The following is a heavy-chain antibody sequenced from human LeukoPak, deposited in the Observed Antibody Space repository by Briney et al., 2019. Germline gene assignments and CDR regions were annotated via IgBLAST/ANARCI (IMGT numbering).Heavy chain of an antibody. J-gene: IGHJ5*02. CDR1: GYTFTSYD. CDR2: MNPNSGNT. CDR3: AREFRYGDNNWFDP. D-gene: IGHD4-17*01. Sequence: ASVKVSCKASGYTFTSYDINWVRQATGQGLEWMGWMNPNSGNTGYAQKFQGRVTMTRNTSISTAYMELSSPRSEDTAVYYCAREFRYGDNNWFDPWGQGTLVTVSS. V-gene: IGHV1-8*01.